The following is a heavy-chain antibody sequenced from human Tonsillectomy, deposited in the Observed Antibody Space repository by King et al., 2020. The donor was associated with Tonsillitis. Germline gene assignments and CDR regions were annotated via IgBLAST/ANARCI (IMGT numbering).Heavy chain of an antibody. J-gene: IGHJ6*02. V-gene: IGHV1-18*04. CDR1: GYTFTNYG. Sequence: VQLVESGAEVKKPGASVKVSCKASGYTFTNYGISWVRQAPGQGLEWMGWISVHTGKRKYAQKMQGRVTMTTETSTNTAYMELRSLRSDDTAVYLCSRDDYEDSFGGMDVWGQGTTVTVPS. CDR2: ISVHTGKR. CDR3: SRDDYEDSFGGMDV. D-gene: IGHD4/OR15-4a*01.